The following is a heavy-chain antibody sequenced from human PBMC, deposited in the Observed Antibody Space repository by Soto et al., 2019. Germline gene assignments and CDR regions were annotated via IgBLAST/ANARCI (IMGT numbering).Heavy chain of an antibody. CDR1: GGSISSYY. J-gene: IGHJ1*01. D-gene: IGHD3-22*01. CDR2: IYYSGST. V-gene: IGHV4-59*01. CDR3: ARLGHVYYYDSSGYREYFQH. Sequence: SETLSLTCTVSGGSISSYYWGWIRQPPGKGLEWIGYIYYSGSTNYNPSLKSRVTISVDTSKNQFSLKLSSVTAADTAVYYCARLGHVYYYDSSGYREYFQHWGQGTLVTV.